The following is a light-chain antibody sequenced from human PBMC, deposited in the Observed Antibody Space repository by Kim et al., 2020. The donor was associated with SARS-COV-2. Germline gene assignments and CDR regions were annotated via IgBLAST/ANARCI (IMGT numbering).Light chain of an antibody. CDR3: QQYNNWPGS. J-gene: IGKJ2*03. CDR2: GSS. Sequence: YGSPGERATRSWKAGQSVRSNLAWYQQKPGQAPRLLIYGSSTRATGIPARFSGGGSGTDFTLTVSSLQSEDFAVYYCQQYNNWPGSFGQGTKLEI. CDR1: QSVRSN. V-gene: IGKV3-15*01.